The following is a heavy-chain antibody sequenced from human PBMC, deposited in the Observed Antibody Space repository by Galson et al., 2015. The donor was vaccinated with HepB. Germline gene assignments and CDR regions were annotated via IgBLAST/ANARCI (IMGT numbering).Heavy chain of an antibody. J-gene: IGHJ4*02. Sequence: SLRLSCAASGFTFNDYYMSWIRQAPGKGLEWVSYISTSGSTIYYADSVKGRFTTSRDNAKNSLYLQMNSLRAEDTAVYYCARTMVRGVIYFDYWGQGTLVTVSS. CDR3: ARTMVRGVIYFDY. V-gene: IGHV3-11*01. CDR2: ISTSGSTI. D-gene: IGHD3-10*01. CDR1: GFTFNDYY.